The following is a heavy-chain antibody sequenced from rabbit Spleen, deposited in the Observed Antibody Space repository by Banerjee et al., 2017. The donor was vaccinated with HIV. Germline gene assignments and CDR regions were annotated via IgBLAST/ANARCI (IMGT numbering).Heavy chain of an antibody. J-gene: IGHJ6*01. CDR1: GIDLTSYSY. CDR3: ARDTSSSFSSYGMDL. D-gene: IGHD1-1*01. V-gene: IGHV1S45*01. Sequence: QQQLEESGGGLVKPGGTLTLTCKASGIDLTSYSYICWFRHAPGKGLEWIACIEAGSSGFTYFASWAKGRFTISKTSSTTVTLQMTSLTAADTATYFCARDTSSSFSSYGMDLWGPGTLVTVS. CDR2: IEAGSSGFT.